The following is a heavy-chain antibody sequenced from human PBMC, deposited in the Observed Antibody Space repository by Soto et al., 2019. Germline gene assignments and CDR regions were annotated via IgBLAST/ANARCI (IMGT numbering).Heavy chain of an antibody. CDR2: ISYDEIYK. CDR3: ARISMLGPFDN. D-gene: IGHD3-16*01. Sequence: HPGGSLRLSCAASGFTFRSYAMHWVRQAPGKGLEWVAIISYDEIYKYYADSVKGRVIILIDKSKSQFSLDLISVTAADTAVYYCARISMLGPFDNWGRGTLVTVSS. V-gene: IGHV3-30-3*01. CDR1: GFTFRSYA. J-gene: IGHJ4*02.